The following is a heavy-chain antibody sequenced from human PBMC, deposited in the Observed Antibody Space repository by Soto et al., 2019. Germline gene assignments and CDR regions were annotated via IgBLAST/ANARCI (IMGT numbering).Heavy chain of an antibody. CDR2: ISGSGGST. Sequence: GWSLGLSCAASGFTFSTYAMSWVRQAPGKGLEWVSAISGSGGSTYYAASVRGRVTISRDISKNTLFLQMNSLRAEDTAVYYCAKDHGYTSPLYNLFYYFDSWGQGVLVTVSS. V-gene: IGHV3-23*01. CDR1: GFTFSTYA. J-gene: IGHJ4*02. CDR3: AKDHGYTSPLYNLFYYFDS. D-gene: IGHD6-13*01.